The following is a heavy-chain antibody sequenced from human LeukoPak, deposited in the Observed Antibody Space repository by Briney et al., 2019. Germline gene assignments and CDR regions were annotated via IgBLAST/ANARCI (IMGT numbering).Heavy chain of an antibody. CDR2: IYYSGST. Sequence: SETLSLTCTVSGGSISSADYYWSWIRQPPGKGLEWIGYIYYSGSTYYNPSLKSRVNISADTSKNQFSLKLSSVTAADTAVYYCARDGLGYEDAFDICGQGTMVTVSS. J-gene: IGHJ3*02. D-gene: IGHD5-18*01. CDR1: GGSISSADYY. CDR3: ARDGLGYEDAFDI. V-gene: IGHV4-30-4*01.